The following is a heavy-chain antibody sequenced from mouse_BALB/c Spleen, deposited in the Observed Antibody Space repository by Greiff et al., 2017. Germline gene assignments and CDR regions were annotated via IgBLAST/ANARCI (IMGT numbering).Heavy chain of an antibody. CDR3: ARAYYSKAMDY. CDR1: GFSLTSYG. V-gene: IGHV2-9*02. J-gene: IGHJ4*01. CDR2: IWAGGST. Sequence: VQLQESGPGLVAPSQSLSITCTVSGFSLTSYGVFWVRQPPGKGLEWLGVIWAGGSTNYNSALMSRLSISKDNSKSQVFLKMNSLQTDDTAMDYCARAYYSKAMDYWGQGTSVTVSS. D-gene: IGHD2-12*01.